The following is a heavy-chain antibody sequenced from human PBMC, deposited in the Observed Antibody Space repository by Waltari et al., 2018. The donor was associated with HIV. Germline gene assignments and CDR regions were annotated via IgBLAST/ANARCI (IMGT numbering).Heavy chain of an antibody. CDR2: INPSGGST. CDR1: GYTLTSYY. V-gene: IGHV1-46*03. Sequence: QVQLVQSGAEVKKPGASVKVSCKASGYTLTSYYMHWVRQAPGQGLEWMGIINPSGGSTSYAQKFQGRVTMTRDTSTSTVYMELSSLRSEDTAVYYCARDIGVVVTAILALDYWGQGTLVTVSS. J-gene: IGHJ4*02. D-gene: IGHD2-21*02. CDR3: ARDIGVVVTAILALDY.